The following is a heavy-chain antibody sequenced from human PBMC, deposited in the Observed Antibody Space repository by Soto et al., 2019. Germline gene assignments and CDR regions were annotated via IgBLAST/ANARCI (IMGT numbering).Heavy chain of an antibody. Sequence: KTSETLSLTCTVSGSSISSSSYYWGWIRQPPGKGLEWIGSIYYSGSTYYNPSLKSRVTISVDTSKNQFSLKLSSVTAADTAVYYCARGRNYYDSSGLDFWGQGTLVTVSS. CDR1: GSSISSSSYY. V-gene: IGHV4-39*01. J-gene: IGHJ4*02. CDR3: ARGRNYYDSSGLDF. CDR2: IYYSGST. D-gene: IGHD3-22*01.